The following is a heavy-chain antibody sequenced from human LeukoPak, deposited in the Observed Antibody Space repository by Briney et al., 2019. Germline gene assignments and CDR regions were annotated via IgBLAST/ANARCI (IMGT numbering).Heavy chain of an antibody. CDR3: ARRGFSGWTFYYYYYMDV. CDR1: GHTFTSYD. D-gene: IGHD6-19*01. Sequence: LWASVKVSCKASGHTFTSYDINWVRQATGQGLEWMGWMNPNSGNTGYAQKFQGRVTMTRNTSISTTYMELSSLRSEDTAVYYCARRGFSGWTFYYYYYMDVWGKGTTVTVSS. J-gene: IGHJ6*03. V-gene: IGHV1-8*01. CDR2: MNPNSGNT.